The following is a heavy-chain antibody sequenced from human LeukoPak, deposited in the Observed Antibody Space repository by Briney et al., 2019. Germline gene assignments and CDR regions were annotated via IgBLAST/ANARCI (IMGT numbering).Heavy chain of an antibody. D-gene: IGHD3-10*01. J-gene: IGHJ6*02. CDR1: GGSISSYY. Sequence: SETLSLTCTVSGGSISSYYWSWIRQPPGKGLEWIGYIYYSGSTNYNPSLKSRVTISVDTSKNQFSLKLSSVTAADTAVYYCARGPDGSGNYYYGMDVWGQGTTVTVSS. CDR3: ARGPDGSGNYYYGMDV. CDR2: IYYSGST. V-gene: IGHV4-59*12.